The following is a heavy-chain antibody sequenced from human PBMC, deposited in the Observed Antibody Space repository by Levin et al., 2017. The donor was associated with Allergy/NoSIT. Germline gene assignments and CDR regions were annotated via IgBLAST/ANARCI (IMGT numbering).Heavy chain of an antibody. V-gene: IGHV3-21*01. CDR1: GFTFSSYS. D-gene: IGHD4-17*01. J-gene: IGHJ3*02. CDR2: ISSSSSYI. Sequence: GESLKISCAASGFTFSSYSMNWVRQAPGKGLEWVSSISSSSSYIYYADSVKGRFTISRDNAKNSLYLQMNSLRAEDTAVYYCARRDLDYGDQNAFDSWGQGTMVTVSS. CDR3: ARRDLDYGDQNAFDS.